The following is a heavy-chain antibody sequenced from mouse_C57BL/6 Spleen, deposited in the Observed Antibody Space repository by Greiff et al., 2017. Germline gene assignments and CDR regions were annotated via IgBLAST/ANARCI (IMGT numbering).Heavy chain of an antibody. CDR2: IDPSDSYT. Sequence: QVQLQQPGAGLVMPGASVKLSCTASGYTFTSYWMHWVKQGPGQGLEWIGEIDPSDSYTYYNQKLKGRSTFSVDKASSTAYMQLSSLTSEDSAVDYCTRSLASWDAMDYWGQGTSVTVSS. CDR1: GYTFTSYW. D-gene: IGHD6-1*01. J-gene: IGHJ4*01. CDR3: TRSLASWDAMDY. V-gene: IGHV1-69*01.